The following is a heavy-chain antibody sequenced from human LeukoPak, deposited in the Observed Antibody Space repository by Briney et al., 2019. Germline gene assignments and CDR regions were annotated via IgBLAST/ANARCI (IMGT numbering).Heavy chain of an antibody. Sequence: SETLSLTCAVYGGSFSGYYWSWIRQPPGKGLEWIGEINHSGSTNYNPSLKSRVTISVDTSKNQFSLKLSSVTAADTAVYYCAREYCSSTSCYGIDYWGQGTLVTVSS. D-gene: IGHD2-2*01. J-gene: IGHJ4*02. V-gene: IGHV4-34*01. CDR1: GGSFSGYY. CDR2: INHSGST. CDR3: AREYCSSTSCYGIDY.